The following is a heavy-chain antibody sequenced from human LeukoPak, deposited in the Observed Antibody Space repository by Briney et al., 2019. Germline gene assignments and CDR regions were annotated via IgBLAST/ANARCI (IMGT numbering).Heavy chain of an antibody. J-gene: IGHJ4*02. V-gene: IGHV3-21*01. Sequence: GGSLRLSCAASGFTFSTYTMNWVRQAPGRGLEWVSSISSSGSYIYYADSLKGRFTISRDNAENSLYLQMNSLRAEDTAVYYCARGIRGSYSLDYWGQGTLVTVSS. CDR3: ARGIRGSYSLDY. D-gene: IGHD1-26*01. CDR2: ISSSGSYI. CDR1: GFTFSTYT.